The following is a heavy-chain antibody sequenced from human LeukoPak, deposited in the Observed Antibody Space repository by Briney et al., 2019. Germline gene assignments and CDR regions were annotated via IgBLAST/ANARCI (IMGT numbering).Heavy chain of an antibody. CDR3: ARAADFHAFDI. CDR2: ISTDGSSR. V-gene: IGHV3-74*01. J-gene: IGHJ3*02. Sequence: QPGGSLRLSCAASGFTFSSYWMHWLRQEPRKGLVWVSRISTDGSSRSYADSVKGRFTISRDNAKNSLSLQMNSLRAEDTAVYYCARAADFHAFDIWGQGTMVTVSS. D-gene: IGHD2/OR15-2a*01. CDR1: GFTFSSYW.